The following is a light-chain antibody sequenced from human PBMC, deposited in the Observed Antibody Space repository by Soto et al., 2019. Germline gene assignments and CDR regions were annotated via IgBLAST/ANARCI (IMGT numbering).Light chain of an antibody. J-gene: IGKJ1*01. CDR3: PLPTNYLWA. V-gene: IGKV3-15*01. Sequence: VIRRAPGTQTVSPGEIATLSYRASQSISSNLAWYQLKPGQPPRLLIYGASTRATGFPARFSGSGSGAEFTLTIISFQPEDFATYSFPLPTNYLWAIAQGTKVDIK. CDR1: QSISSN. CDR2: GAS.